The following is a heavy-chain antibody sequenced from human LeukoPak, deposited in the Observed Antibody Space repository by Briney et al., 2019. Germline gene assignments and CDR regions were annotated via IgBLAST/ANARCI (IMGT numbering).Heavy chain of an antibody. CDR2: IIPIFGTA. CDR1: GGTFSSYA. Sequence: GSSVKVSCKASGGTFSSYAISWVRQAPGQGLEWMGGIIPIFGTANYAQKFQGRVTITADESTSTAYMELSSLRSDDTAVYYCARPQLVFDYYYGMDVWGQGTTVTVSS. D-gene: IGHD6-13*01. CDR3: ARPQLVFDYYYGMDV. V-gene: IGHV1-69*01. J-gene: IGHJ6*02.